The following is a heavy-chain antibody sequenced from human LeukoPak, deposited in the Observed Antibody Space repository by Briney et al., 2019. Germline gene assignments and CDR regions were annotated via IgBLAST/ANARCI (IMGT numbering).Heavy chain of an antibody. D-gene: IGHD3-10*01. Sequence: SETLSLTCTVSGGSISSSSYYWGWIRQPPGKGLEWIGSIYYSGSTYYNPSLKSRVTISVDTSKNQFSLKLSSVTAADTAVYYCARFFGYYGSGSSTSVDYWGQGTLVTVSS. J-gene: IGHJ4*02. CDR1: GGSISSSSYY. CDR3: ARFFGYYGSGSSTSVDY. CDR2: IYYSGST. V-gene: IGHV4-39*01.